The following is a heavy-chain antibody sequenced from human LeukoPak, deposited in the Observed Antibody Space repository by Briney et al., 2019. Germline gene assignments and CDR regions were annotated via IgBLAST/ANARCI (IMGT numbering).Heavy chain of an antibody. D-gene: IGHD3-22*01. CDR1: GGSFSGYY. V-gene: IGHV4-34*01. Sequence: PSETLSLTCAVYGGSFSGYYWSWIRQPPGKGLEWIGEINHSGSTNYNPSLKSRVTISVDTSKNQFSLKLSSVTAADTAVYYCARVGRGYYYHSSGTGSDYYYYYMDVWGKGTTVTVSS. CDR2: INHSGST. CDR3: ARVGRGYYYHSSGTGSDYYYYYMDV. J-gene: IGHJ6*03.